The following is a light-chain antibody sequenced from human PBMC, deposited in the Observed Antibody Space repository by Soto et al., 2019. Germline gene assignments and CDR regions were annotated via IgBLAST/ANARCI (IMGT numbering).Light chain of an antibody. CDR3: QQCDDLPRT. Sequence: EIVLTQSPGTLSLSPGDRATLSCWASQSITSTCLAWFQQKPGQAPRLLIYGASTRATGIPDRFSGSGSGTDFSLTISRLEPEDFAVYYCQQCDDLPRTF. CDR1: QSITSTC. J-gene: IGKJ1*01. CDR2: GAS. V-gene: IGKV3-20*01.